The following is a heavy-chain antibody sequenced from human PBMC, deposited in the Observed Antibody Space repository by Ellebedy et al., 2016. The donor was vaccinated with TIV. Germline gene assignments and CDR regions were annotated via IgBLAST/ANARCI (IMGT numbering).Heavy chain of an antibody. Sequence: GESLKISCAAPGVTVSSYNMNWVRQASGKGLEWVSVLQSGGVTHYADSVKGRFTVSRDNSRNTLYLQMNSLSVEDTAVYYCTRARGGGGSVDYWGQGTLVTVSS. CDR3: TRARGGGGSVDY. D-gene: IGHD2-21*01. V-gene: IGHV3-66*01. CDR1: GVTVSSYN. CDR2: LQSGGVT. J-gene: IGHJ4*02.